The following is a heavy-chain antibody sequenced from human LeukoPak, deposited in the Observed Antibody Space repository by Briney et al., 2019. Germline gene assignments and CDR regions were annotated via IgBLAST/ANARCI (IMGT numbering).Heavy chain of an antibody. Sequence: ASVKVSCKVSGYTLTELSMHWVRQAPEKGLEWMGGFDPDDGETTYAQKFQGRLTMTEDTSTYTAYMELSSLESEGTAMYYCSTETSRFFDWSLSYWGQGTLVTVSS. J-gene: IGHJ4*02. CDR2: FDPDDGET. D-gene: IGHD3-9*01. CDR3: STETSRFFDWSLSY. CDR1: GYTLTELS. V-gene: IGHV1-24*01.